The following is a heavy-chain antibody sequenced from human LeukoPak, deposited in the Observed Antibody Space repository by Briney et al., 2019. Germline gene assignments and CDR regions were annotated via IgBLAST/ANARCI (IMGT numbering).Heavy chain of an antibody. CDR3: ARDWYYYDSSGYPGFDY. J-gene: IGHJ4*02. D-gene: IGHD3-22*01. Sequence: GGSLRLSCAASGFTFSSYAMSWVRQAPGKGLEWVSYISSSGSTIYYADSVKGRFTISRDNAKNSLYLQMNSLRAEDTAVYYCARDWYYYDSSGYPGFDYWGQGTLVTVSS. CDR1: GFTFSSYA. V-gene: IGHV3-48*04. CDR2: ISSSGSTI.